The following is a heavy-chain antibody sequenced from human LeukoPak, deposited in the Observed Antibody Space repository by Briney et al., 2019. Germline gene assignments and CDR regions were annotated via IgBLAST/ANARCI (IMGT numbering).Heavy chain of an antibody. CDR3: ATDVYLSGLCDY. Sequence: GGSLRLSCAASGFTFSNAWMSWVRQAPGKGLEWVGRIKSKTDGGTTDYAAPVKGRFTISRDESKNTLYLQMSSLKIEDTAVYYCATDVYLSGLCDYWGQGTLVTVSS. J-gene: IGHJ4*02. V-gene: IGHV3-15*01. D-gene: IGHD2-2*01. CDR2: IKSKTDGGTT. CDR1: GFTFSNAW.